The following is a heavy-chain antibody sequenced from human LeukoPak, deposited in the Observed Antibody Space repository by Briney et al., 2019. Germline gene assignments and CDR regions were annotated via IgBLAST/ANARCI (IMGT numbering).Heavy chain of an antibody. CDR2: ISYDGSNK. D-gene: IGHD4-17*01. V-gene: IGHV3-30-3*01. CDR3: ARETGGAIGSTDFDY. J-gene: IGHJ4*02. Sequence: GGSLRLSCAASGFTFSSYAIQWVRQAPGKGLEWVAVISYDGSNKYYADSVKGRFTISRDNSKNTLYLQMNSLRAEDTAVYYCARETGGAIGSTDFDYWGQGTLVTVSS. CDR1: GFTFSSYA.